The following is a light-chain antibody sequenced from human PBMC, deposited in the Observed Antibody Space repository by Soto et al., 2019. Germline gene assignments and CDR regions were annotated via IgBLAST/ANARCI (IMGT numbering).Light chain of an antibody. V-gene: IGKV3-11*01. Sequence: EIVLTQSPATLSLSPGERATLSCRASQNIFTHLAWSQHKPGQAPRLLIYDASNKATGIPARFRGSGSGTSFPLTISSLESEDFAVYYCKQRSDWITFGQATRLEIK. CDR1: QNIFTH. J-gene: IGKJ5*01. CDR2: DAS. CDR3: KQRSDWIT.